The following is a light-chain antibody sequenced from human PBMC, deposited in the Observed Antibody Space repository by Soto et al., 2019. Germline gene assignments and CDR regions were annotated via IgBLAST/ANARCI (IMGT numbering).Light chain of an antibody. J-gene: IGKJ3*01. Sequence: EIVMTQSPATLSASPGERATLSCRASQSVGSHLAWYQQRPGQSPRLLIYGASYRATGIPARFSGSGSGTDFTLTISSLQSEDFAVYYCQQYDNWPPFTFGPGTKVDI. CDR3: QQYDNWPPFT. V-gene: IGKV3-15*01. CDR1: QSVGSH. CDR2: GAS.